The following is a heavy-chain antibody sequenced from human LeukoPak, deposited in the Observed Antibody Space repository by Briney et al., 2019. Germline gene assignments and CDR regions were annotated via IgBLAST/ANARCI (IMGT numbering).Heavy chain of an antibody. Sequence: GGSLRLSCAASGFTFRTYTMNWVRQAPGKGLEWVSSISSTSTYIFYADSVKGRFAISRDNAKNSLYLQMNSLRVEDTAVYYCARVGVILATTAIDYWGQGTLVTVSS. D-gene: IGHD5-12*01. V-gene: IGHV3-21*01. CDR2: ISSTSTYI. J-gene: IGHJ4*02. CDR3: ARVGVILATTAIDY. CDR1: GFTFRTYT.